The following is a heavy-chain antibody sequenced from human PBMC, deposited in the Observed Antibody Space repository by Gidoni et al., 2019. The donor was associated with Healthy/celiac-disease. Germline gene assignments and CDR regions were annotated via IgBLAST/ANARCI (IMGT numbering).Heavy chain of an antibody. CDR2: IYYSGST. J-gene: IGHJ3*02. CDR3: ARGVDYYDSSGPDAFDI. Sequence: QVQLQESGPGLVKPSQTLSLTCTVSGGSISSGDYYWSWIRQPPGKGLEWIGYIYYSGSTYSNPSLKSRVTISVDTSKNQFSLKLSSVTAADTAVYYCARGVDYYDSSGPDAFDIWGQGTMVTVSS. V-gene: IGHV4-30-4*01. CDR1: GGSISSGDYY. D-gene: IGHD3-22*01.